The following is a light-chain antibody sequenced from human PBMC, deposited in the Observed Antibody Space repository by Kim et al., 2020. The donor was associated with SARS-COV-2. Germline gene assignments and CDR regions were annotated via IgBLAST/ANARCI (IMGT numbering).Light chain of an antibody. Sequence: RVTISCTGKSSNLGAGYDVHWYQLLPGAAPKFLISNNRNRPSGVPDRFSASRSATSASLAISGLRAEDEAEYFCQSYDSSLTGAVFGTGTKVTVL. V-gene: IGLV1-40*01. J-gene: IGLJ1*01. CDR2: NNR. CDR1: SSNLGAGYD. CDR3: QSYDSSLTGAV.